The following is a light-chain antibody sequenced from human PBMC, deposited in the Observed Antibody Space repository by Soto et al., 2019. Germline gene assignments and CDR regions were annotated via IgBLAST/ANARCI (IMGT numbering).Light chain of an antibody. CDR3: LQDYNYPRT. CDR1: QDIRNE. J-gene: IGKJ5*01. CDR2: AAS. Sequence: AIQMTPSPSSLSASVGDRVTITCRASQDIRNELGWYQQRPGKAPKVLISAASSLHSGVPSRFSGSGSGTDFTLTISSLQPEDFATYYCLQDYNYPRTFGQGTRLEIK. V-gene: IGKV1-6*01.